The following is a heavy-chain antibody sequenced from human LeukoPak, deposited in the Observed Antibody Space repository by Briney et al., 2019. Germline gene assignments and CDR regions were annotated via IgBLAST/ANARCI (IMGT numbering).Heavy chain of an antibody. V-gene: IGHV3-48*04. CDR3: VTSTYYPLDY. J-gene: IGHJ4*02. CDR2: ITGSGSTI. CDR1: GFTFSTYT. D-gene: IGHD2/OR15-2a*01. Sequence: GGSLRLSCAASGFTFSTYTMNWVRQAPREGLEWVSFITGSGSTIYYADSVKGRFTISRDNAKKSLYLQMNSLRAEDTAVYYCVTSTYYPLDYWGQGTLVTVSS.